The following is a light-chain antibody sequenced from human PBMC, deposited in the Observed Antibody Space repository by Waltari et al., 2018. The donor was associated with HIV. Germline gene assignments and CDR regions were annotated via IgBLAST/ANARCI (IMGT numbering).Light chain of an antibody. J-gene: IGLJ1*01. Sequence: QSALTQPPSASGSPGQSVTISCTGTTSDVGGYRYVSWYQHHPGKAPKLIIYDVSKRPSGVPDLFSGSKSGNTASLTVSGLQADDDADYYCKSYAGSNNPYVFGTGTKVTVL. V-gene: IGLV2-8*01. CDR3: KSYAGSNNPYV. CDR1: TSDVGGYRY. CDR2: DVS.